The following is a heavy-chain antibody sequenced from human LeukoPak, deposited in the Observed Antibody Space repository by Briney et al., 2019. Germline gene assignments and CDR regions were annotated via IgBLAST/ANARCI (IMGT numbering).Heavy chain of an antibody. CDR3: ARVPSMTTVTRYYYYGMDV. D-gene: IGHD4-17*01. CDR2: ISSSSSST. J-gene: IGHJ6*04. Sequence: PGGSLRLSCAASGFTFSDYYMSWIRQAPGNGLEWVSYISSSSSSTNYADSVKGRSTISRDNAKSSVYLQMNSLRAEDTAVYYCARVPSMTTVTRYYYYGMDVWGKGTTVTVSS. CDR1: GFTFSDYY. V-gene: IGHV3-11*06.